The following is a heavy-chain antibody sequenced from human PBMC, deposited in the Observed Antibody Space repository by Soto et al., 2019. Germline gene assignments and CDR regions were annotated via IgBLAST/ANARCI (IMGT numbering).Heavy chain of an antibody. D-gene: IGHD2-15*01. J-gene: IGHJ3*02. CDR3: ARDRDIVLVLDAFDI. V-gene: IGHV3-30-3*01. Sequence: QVQLVESGGGVVQPGRSLRLSCAASGFTFSSYAMHWVRHAPGKGLEWVAVISYDGSNKYYADSVKGRFTISRDNSKNTLYLQMNSLRADDTAVYYCARDRDIVLVLDAFDIWGQGTMVTVSS. CDR2: ISYDGSNK. CDR1: GFTFSSYA.